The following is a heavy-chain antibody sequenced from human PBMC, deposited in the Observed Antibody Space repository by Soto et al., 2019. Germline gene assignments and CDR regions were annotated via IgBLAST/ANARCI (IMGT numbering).Heavy chain of an antibody. CDR3: AREGVAPYYYYGMDV. CDR1: GYTFTRSG. CDR2: ISTYNGDT. Sequence: ASVKVSCKASGYTFTRSGISWVRQAPGQGLEWMGWISTYNGDTNYAQAFQGRVTMTTDTSTSTVHMEVRSLRSDDTAVYYCAREGVAPYYYYGMDVWGQGTPVTVS. J-gene: IGHJ6*02. D-gene: IGHD5-12*01. V-gene: IGHV1-18*01.